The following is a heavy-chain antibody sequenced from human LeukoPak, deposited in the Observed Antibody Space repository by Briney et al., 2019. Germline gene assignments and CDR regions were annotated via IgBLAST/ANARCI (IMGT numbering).Heavy chain of an antibody. CDR3: ARTLYCSGTTCYSPELFHS. J-gene: IGHJ4*02. CDR2: IYHSGKT. V-gene: IGHV4-38-2*01. D-gene: IGHD2-15*01. CDR1: GYSISSGYH. Sequence: SETLSLTCAVSGYSISSGYHWGWVRQPPGKGLEWIGSIYHSGKTYYNPSLKSRVTKSVDTSMNQFSLKLSSVTAADTAVYYCARTLYCSGTTCYSPELFHSWGQGTLVTVSS.